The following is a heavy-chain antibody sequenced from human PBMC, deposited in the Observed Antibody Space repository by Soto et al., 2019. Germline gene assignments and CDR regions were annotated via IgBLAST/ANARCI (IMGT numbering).Heavy chain of an antibody. CDR2: IYYSGNSGST. V-gene: IGHV4-39*01. CDR1: GGSISTSTYY. CDR3: ARTRTVAYYYGMDV. J-gene: IGHJ6*02. Sequence: SETLSLTCTVSGGSISTSTYYWGWTRQPPGKGLEWIGNIYYSGNSGSTYYNPSLKSRVTISVDTSKNQFSLKLSSVTAADTAVYYCARTRTVAYYYGMDVWGQGTTVT. D-gene: IGHD4-4*01.